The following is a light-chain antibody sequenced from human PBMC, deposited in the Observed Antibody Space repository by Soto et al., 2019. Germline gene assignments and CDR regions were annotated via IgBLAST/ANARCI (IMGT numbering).Light chain of an antibody. CDR1: CYNIGSNY. J-gene: IGLJ1*01. Sequence: QSMSSQSLWPCGPVAQRETITWCGSCYNIGSNYVYWYQQLPGTAPKLLIYRNNQRPSGVPDRFSGSKSGTSASLAISGLRSEDEADYYCAAWDDSLSVHYVFGTGT. V-gene: IGLV1-47*01. CDR2: RNN. CDR3: AAWDDSLSVHYV.